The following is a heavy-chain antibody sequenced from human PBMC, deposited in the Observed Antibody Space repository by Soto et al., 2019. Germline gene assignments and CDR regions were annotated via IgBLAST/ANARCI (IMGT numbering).Heavy chain of an antibody. CDR3: ARDGYCSGGSCYSVPVFDY. Sequence: GGSLRLSCAASGFTFSSYCMHWVRQAPGKGLEWVAVIWYDGSNKYYADSVKGRFTISRDNSKNTLYLQMNSLRAEDTAVYYCARDGYCSGGSCYSVPVFDYWGQGTLVTVSS. V-gene: IGHV3-33*01. CDR2: IWYDGSNK. CDR1: GFTFSSYC. J-gene: IGHJ4*02. D-gene: IGHD2-15*01.